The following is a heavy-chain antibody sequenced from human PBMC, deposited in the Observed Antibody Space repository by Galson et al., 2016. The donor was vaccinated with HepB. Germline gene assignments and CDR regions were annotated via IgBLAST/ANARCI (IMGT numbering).Heavy chain of an antibody. CDR2: ISSSSSNI. CDR3: ARDRSLQQLLDRPGD. J-gene: IGHJ4*02. Sequence: LSLTCTVSRGSINSGDYYWSWLRQSPGKGLEWVSHISSSSSNIYYADSVKGRFTISRDNVKNTLYLQMNSLRDEDTAVYYCARDRSLQQLLDRPGDWGQGTLVTVSS. D-gene: IGHD6-13*01. CDR1: RGSINSGDYY. V-gene: IGHV3-11*04.